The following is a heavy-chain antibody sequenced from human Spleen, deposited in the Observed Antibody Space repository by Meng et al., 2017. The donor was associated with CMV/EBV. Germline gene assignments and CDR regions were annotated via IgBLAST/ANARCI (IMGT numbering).Heavy chain of an antibody. D-gene: IGHD1-1*01. CDR1: GFTFSSYA. J-gene: IGHJ4*02. CDR3: AKDREGPLDNYFDY. CDR2: ISGSGGST. V-gene: IGHV3-23*01. Sequence: AFGFTFSSYAMSWVRQAPGKGLEWVSAISGSGGSTYYADSVKGRFTISRDNSKNTLYLQMNSLRAEDTAVYYCAKDREGPLDNYFDYWGQGTLVTVSS.